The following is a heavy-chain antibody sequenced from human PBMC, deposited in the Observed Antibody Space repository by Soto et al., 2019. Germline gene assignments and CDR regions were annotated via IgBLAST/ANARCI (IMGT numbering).Heavy chain of an antibody. D-gene: IGHD6-13*01. CDR3: ARVCSSSRGYYYYYGMDV. Sequence: PSETLSLTCTVSGGSISSYYWSWIRQPPGKGLEWIGYIYYSGSTNYNPSLKSRVTISVDTSKNQFSLKLSSVTAADTAVYYCARVCSSSRGYYYYYGMDVWGQGTTVTVSS. CDR2: IYYSGST. J-gene: IGHJ6*02. CDR1: GGSISSYY. V-gene: IGHV4-59*01.